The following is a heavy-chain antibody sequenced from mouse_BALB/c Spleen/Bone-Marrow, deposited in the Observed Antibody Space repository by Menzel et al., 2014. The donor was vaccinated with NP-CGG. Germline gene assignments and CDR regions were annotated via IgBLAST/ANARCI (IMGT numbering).Heavy chain of an antibody. CDR1: GFNIKDIY. CDR3: ARYDYGWYFSV. Sequence: VQLQQSGAELVKPGASVKLSCTASGFNIKDIYMHWVKQRPEQGLEWIGRIDPANGNTKYDPKFQGKSTITADTSSKTAYLQLSSLTSEDTAVYYCARYDYGWYFSVWGAGATVTVSS. J-gene: IGHJ1*01. D-gene: IGHD2-4*01. V-gene: IGHV14-3*02. CDR2: IDPANGNT.